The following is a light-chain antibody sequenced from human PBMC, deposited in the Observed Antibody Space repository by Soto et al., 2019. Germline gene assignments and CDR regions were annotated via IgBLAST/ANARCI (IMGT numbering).Light chain of an antibody. V-gene: IGLV2-14*01. Sequence: QSVVTQPASVSGSPGQSITISCTGTSSDVGGYDYVSWYQQYLGKAPRLIIYEVSSRPSGVSNRFSGSKSGNTASLTISGLRTEDEGDYFCSSFTGTSALILFGGGTKVTVL. CDR3: SSFTGTSALIL. CDR1: SSDVGGYDY. CDR2: EVS. J-gene: IGLJ2*01.